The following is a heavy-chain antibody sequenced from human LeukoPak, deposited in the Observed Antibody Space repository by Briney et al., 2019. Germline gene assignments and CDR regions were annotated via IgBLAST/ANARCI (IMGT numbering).Heavy chain of an antibody. V-gene: IGHV2-5*02. CDR2: ISWDDDK. CDR1: GFSLNTSGVG. D-gene: IGHD3-10*01. CDR3: ANTGSAHGEDRFDP. J-gene: IGHJ5*02. Sequence: SGPTLVKPTETLTLTCTFSGFSLNTSGVGVGWIRQPPGKALEWLALISWDDDKRYSPSLKTRLTITKDTSENQVALALANLDPVDTATYYCANTGSAHGEDRFDPWGQGTLVTVSS.